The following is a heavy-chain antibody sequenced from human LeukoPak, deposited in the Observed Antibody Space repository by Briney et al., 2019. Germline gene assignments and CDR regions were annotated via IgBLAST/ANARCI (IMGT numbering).Heavy chain of an antibody. V-gene: IGHV3-21*01. CDR2: ISSSSSYI. CDR1: GFTFSSYS. D-gene: IGHD2-8*02. J-gene: IGHJ4*02. CDR3: ARGAGGKTDY. Sequence: GGSLRVSCAASGFTFSSYSMNWVRQAPGKGLEWVSSISSSSSYIYYADSVKGRFTISRDNAKNSLYLQMNSLRAEDTAVYYCARGAGGKTDYWGQGTLVTVSS.